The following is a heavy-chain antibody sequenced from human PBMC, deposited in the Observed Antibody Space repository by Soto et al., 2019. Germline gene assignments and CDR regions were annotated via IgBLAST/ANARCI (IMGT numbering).Heavy chain of an antibody. V-gene: IGHV4-39*01. CDR3: AVVDSTGNWFDP. CDR1: GGSISSSDFY. J-gene: IGHJ5*02. Sequence: PSETLSLTCTDSGGSISSSDFYWGWLRQTPGKGLEFIGSMYYSGTTYYNPSLKSRVTISVDTSKNQFTLKLISVTAADTAVYYCAVVDSTGNWFDPWGEGALVTVSS. CDR2: MYYSGTT. D-gene: IGHD6-25*01.